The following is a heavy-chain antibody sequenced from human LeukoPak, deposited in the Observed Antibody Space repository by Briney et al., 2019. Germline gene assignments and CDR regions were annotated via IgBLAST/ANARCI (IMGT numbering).Heavy chain of an antibody. CDR2: ISGSDDST. CDR3: AKDVARTAYCGGDCYFDY. J-gene: IGHJ4*02. D-gene: IGHD2-21*02. Sequence: GGSLRLSCAASGFTFSSYAMSWVRQAPGKGLEWVSAISGSDDSTYYADSVKGRFTISRDNSKNTLYLQMNSLRAEDTAVYYCAKDVARTAYCGGDCYFDYWGQGTLVTVSS. CDR1: GFTFSSYA. V-gene: IGHV3-23*01.